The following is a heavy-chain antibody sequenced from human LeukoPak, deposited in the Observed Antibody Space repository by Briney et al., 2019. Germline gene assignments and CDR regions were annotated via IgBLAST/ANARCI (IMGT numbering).Heavy chain of an antibody. D-gene: IGHD3-16*01. J-gene: IGHJ4*02. CDR2: ISSSNIHI. CDR1: GFTFSNYT. Sequence: PGGSLRLSCAASGFTFSNYTMNWVRQAPGKGLEWISSISSSNIHIYNADSMKGRFTISRDNAKNSLYLQMNSLRAEDTAVYYCAKRGGMYPAYYFDYWGQGTLVTVSS. V-gene: IGHV3-21*04. CDR3: AKRGGMYPAYYFDY.